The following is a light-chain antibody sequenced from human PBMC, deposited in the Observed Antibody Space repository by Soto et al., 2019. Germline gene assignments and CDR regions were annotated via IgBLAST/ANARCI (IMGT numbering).Light chain of an antibody. CDR2: EVS. J-gene: IGLJ1*01. CDR1: SSDVGGYNY. V-gene: IGLV2-14*01. Sequence: QSALTQPASVSGSPGQSITISCTGTSSDVGGYNYVSWYQQHPGKAPKLMIYEVSNWPSGVSNRFSGSKSGNTASLTISGLQAEDEADYYCSSYTSSSTYVFGNGTKVSV. CDR3: SSYTSSSTYV.